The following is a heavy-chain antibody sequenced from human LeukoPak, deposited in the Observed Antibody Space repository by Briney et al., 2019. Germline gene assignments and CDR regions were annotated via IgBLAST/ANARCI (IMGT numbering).Heavy chain of an antibody. CDR1: GFTFSSYA. D-gene: IGHD4-17*01. CDR2: ISGSGGST. J-gene: IGHJ3*02. CDR3: AKDKRATVTTGGAFDI. V-gene: IGHV3-23*01. Sequence: GGSLRLSCAASGFTFSSYAMSWVRQAPGKGLEWVSAISGSGGSTYYADSVKGRFTISRDNSKNTLYLQINSLRAEDTAVYYCAKDKRATVTTGGAFDIWGQGTMVTVSS.